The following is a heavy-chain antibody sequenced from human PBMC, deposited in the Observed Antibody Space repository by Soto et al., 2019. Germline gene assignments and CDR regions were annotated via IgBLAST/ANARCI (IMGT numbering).Heavy chain of an antibody. CDR3: ARQAAAPGIDLWFVP. CDR1: GGSISSYY. D-gene: IGHD6-13*01. J-gene: IGHJ5*02. Sequence: SETLSLTCTVSGGSISSYYWSWIRQPPGKGLEWIGYIYYSGSTNYNPSLKSRVTISVDTSKNQFSPKLDSVTAADTAVYYCARQAAAPGIDLWFVPWGQGTLVTVS. CDR2: IYYSGST. V-gene: IGHV4-59*08.